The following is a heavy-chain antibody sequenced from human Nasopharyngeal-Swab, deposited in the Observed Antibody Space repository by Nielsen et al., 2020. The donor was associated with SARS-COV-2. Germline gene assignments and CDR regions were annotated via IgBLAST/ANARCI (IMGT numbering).Heavy chain of an antibody. CDR3: AKDPGLLVAGTGLSFDS. V-gene: IGHV3-30*18. CDR2: ISYDGNHE. Sequence: GESLKISCVASGFTFSNYGMHWVRQAPGKGLEWLAVISYDGNHEFYAESIKGRFSISRENSENTLFLEMNSLRPADSAFYYCAKDPGLLVAGTGLSFDSWGQGTLVTVSP. D-gene: IGHD6-19*01. CDR1: GFTFSNYG. J-gene: IGHJ4*02.